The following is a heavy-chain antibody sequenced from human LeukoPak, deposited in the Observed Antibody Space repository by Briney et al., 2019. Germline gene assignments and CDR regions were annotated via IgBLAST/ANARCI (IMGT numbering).Heavy chain of an antibody. J-gene: IGHJ4*02. CDR3: TTVGWAVAGYDY. V-gene: IGHV3-15*01. Sequence: GGSLRLSCAASGFTFSSYAMSWVRQAPGKGLEWVGRIKSKTDGGTTGYAAPVKGRFTISRDDSKNTLYLQMNSLKTEDTAVYYCTTVGWAVAGYDYWGQGTLVTVSS. D-gene: IGHD6-19*01. CDR1: GFTFSSYA. CDR2: IKSKTDGGTT.